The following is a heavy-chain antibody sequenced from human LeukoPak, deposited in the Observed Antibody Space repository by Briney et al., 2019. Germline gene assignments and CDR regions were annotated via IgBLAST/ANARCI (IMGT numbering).Heavy chain of an antibody. Sequence: PGGSLRLSCAASGFTLSSYNMNWVRQAPGKGLEWVSSISSSSSYIYYADSVKGRFTISRDNAKNTLYLQMNSLRDEDTAVYYCARDWSHAIDYGGQGILVTVSS. V-gene: IGHV3-21*01. CDR2: ISSSSSYI. J-gene: IGHJ4*02. CDR1: GFTLSSYN. D-gene: IGHD2-2*01. CDR3: ARDWSHAIDY.